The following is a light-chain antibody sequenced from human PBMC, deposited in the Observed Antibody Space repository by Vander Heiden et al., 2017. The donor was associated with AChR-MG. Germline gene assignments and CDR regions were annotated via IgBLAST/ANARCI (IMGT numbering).Light chain of an antibody. J-gene: IGKJ5*01. CDR3: QQYGSSPTIT. V-gene: IGKV3-20*01. CDR1: QSVSSSY. Sequence: EIVLTQSSGTLSLSPGDRATLSCRASQSVSSSYLACYQQKPGQTPRLLIYGASSSATGSPDRCSGSGAGTDFTLTISRLEPEDFAVYYCQQYGSSPTITFGQGTRLEIK. CDR2: GAS.